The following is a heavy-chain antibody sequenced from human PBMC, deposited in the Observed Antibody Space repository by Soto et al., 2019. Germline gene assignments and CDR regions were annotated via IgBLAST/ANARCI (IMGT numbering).Heavy chain of an antibody. Sequence: PSETMSLTCAVSGVTISSGDYWGWIRKITGKGLEWIVSMYYSGTTYYNTSLKSRVDISVDTSKKQLSLKLRPVTAAVRAVYYCAREWYRHGYTGGYFDYWGQGTVVTVSS. CDR2: MYYSGTT. CDR1: GVTISSGDY. V-gene: IGHV4-38-2*02. CDR3: AREWYRHGYTGGYFDY. D-gene: IGHD1-26*01. J-gene: IGHJ4*02.